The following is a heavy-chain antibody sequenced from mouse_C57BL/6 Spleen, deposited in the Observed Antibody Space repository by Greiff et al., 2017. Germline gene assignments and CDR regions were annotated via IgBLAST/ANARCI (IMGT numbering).Heavy chain of an antibody. CDR3: ARNRGRGGAMDY. CDR1: GFSLTSYA. CDR2: IWTGGGT. D-gene: IGHD3-1*01. V-gene: IGHV2-9-1*01. Sequence: VQVVESGPGLVAPSQSLSITCTVSGFSLTSYAISWVRQPPGKGLEWLGVIWTGGGTNYNSALNSRQSISTDNSKCRVFLNMNSLQTDDSDRSYYARNRGRGGAMDYWGQGTSVTVSS. J-gene: IGHJ4*01.